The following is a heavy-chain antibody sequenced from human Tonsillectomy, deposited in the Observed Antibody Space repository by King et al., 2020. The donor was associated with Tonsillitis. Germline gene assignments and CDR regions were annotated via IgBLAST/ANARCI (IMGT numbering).Heavy chain of an antibody. D-gene: IGHD2-2*01. Sequence: VQLVESGGGLVQPGGSLRLSCAASGFTFSSYSMNWVRQAPGKGLEWVSYISSSSSTIYYADSVKGRFTISRDNAKNSLYLQMNSLRDEDTAVYYCASSTGCSSTSCYLYYYYYGMDVWGQGTKVTVSS. V-gene: IGHV3-48*02. CDR2: ISSSSSTI. CDR1: GFTFSSYS. J-gene: IGHJ6*02. CDR3: ASSTGCSSTSCYLYYYYYGMDV.